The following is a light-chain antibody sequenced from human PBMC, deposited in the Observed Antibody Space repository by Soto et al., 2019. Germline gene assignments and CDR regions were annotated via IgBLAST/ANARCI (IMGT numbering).Light chain of an antibody. V-gene: IGKV3-15*01. CDR1: QSVSSN. CDR2: GAS. CDR3: QQYNCPPWT. J-gene: IGKJ2*02. Sequence: EIVMTQSPATLSVSPGERATLSCRASQSVSSNLAWYQQKPGQAPRLLLYGASTRATGIPARFSGSGSGTEFTLTISSLQAEDFAVDYCQQYNCPPWTFGQGTKLEIK.